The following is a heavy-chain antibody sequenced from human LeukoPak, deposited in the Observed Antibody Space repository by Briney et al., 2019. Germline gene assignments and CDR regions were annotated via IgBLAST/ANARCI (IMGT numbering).Heavy chain of an antibody. CDR3: AKPDAPYYDFWSGYYFLDV. CDR2: ISYDGCNK. CDR1: GFTFSSYG. Sequence: PGGSLRLSCAASGFTFSSYGMHWVRQAPGKGLEWVAVISYDGCNKYYADSVKGRFTISRDNSKNTLYLQMNSLRAEDTAVYYCAKPDAPYYDFWSGYYFLDVWGQGTTVTVSS. V-gene: IGHV3-30*18. J-gene: IGHJ6*02. D-gene: IGHD3-3*01.